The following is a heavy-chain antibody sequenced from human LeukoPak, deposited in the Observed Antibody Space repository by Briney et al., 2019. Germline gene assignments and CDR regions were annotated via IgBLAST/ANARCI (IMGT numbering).Heavy chain of an antibody. CDR3: ARRDRRYWYFDL. Sequence: SDTLSLTCAVSGYSISSSNWWGWIRKPPGEGVEGSGDIYYSGSTDYNPSLKTRVTMSVDTSKNQFSLKLSSVTAVDTAVYYCARRDRRYWYFDLWGRGTLVTVSS. CDR1: GYSISSSNW. V-gene: IGHV4-28*01. J-gene: IGHJ2*01. CDR2: IYYSGST.